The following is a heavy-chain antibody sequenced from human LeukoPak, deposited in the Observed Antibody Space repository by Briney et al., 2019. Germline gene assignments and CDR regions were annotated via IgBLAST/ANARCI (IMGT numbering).Heavy chain of an antibody. V-gene: IGHV4-59*11. D-gene: IGHD3-22*01. CDR3: AREGGNYDGSGYYGMFDC. CDR2: IYYSGST. CDR1: GFTISSHY. Sequence: PSETLSLTCTVSGFTISSHYWSWLRQAPGKGLEWFGDIYYSGSTNYNPSLKSRVTISVDASKNQFSLKLSSVTAADTAVYYCAREGGNYDGSGYYGMFDCWGQGTLVTVSS. J-gene: IGHJ4*02.